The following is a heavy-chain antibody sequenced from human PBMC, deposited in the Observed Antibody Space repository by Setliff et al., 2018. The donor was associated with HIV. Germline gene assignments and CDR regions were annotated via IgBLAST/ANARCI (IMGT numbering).Heavy chain of an antibody. J-gene: IGHJ6*03. CDR1: GGSFSDYF. V-gene: IGHV4-34*01. CDR3: ARVIVMVTAGLPRPYYMDV. Sequence: SETLSLTCAVYGGSFSDYFWTWIRQPPGKGLEWIGDINHFGSTNYNPSLKSRVTISVDTSKNQFSLKVNSMTAADTAVYYCARVIVMVTAGLPRPYYMDVWGKGTTVTVSS. CDR2: INHFGST. D-gene: IGHD2-21*02.